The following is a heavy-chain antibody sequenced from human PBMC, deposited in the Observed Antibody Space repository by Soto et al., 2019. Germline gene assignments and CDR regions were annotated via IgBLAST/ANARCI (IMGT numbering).Heavy chain of an antibody. D-gene: IGHD4-17*01. CDR3: ARGLYINDYGDSGVRPAVGFDP. CDR1: GGSFSGYY. V-gene: IGHV4-34*01. Sequence: SETLSLTCAVYGGSFSGYYWSWIRQPPGKGLEWIGEINHSGSTNYNPSLKSRVTISVDTSKNQFSLKLSSVTAADTAVYYCARGLYINDYGDSGVRPAVGFDPWGQGTLVTVSS. J-gene: IGHJ5*02. CDR2: INHSGST.